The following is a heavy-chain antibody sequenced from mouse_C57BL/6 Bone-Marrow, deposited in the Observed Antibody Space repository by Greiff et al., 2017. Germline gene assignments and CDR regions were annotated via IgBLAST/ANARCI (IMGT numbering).Heavy chain of an antibody. CDR1: GFTFSSYA. Sequence: DVMLVESGEGLVKPGGSLKLSCAASGFTFSSYAMSWVRQTPEKRLEWVAYISSGGDYIYYADTVKGRCTTSRDNARNTLYLQMSSLKSEDTAMYYCTRDPAVVGMDYWGQGTSVTVSS. CDR3: TRDPAVVGMDY. CDR2: ISSGGDYI. D-gene: IGHD1-1*01. J-gene: IGHJ4*01. V-gene: IGHV5-9-1*02.